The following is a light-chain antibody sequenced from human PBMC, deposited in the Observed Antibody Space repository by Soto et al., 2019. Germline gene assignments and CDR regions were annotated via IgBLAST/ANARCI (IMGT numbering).Light chain of an antibody. CDR2: GAS. Sequence: EIVMTQSPATLSVSPGERATLSCRASQPVIDNFAWYRQKPGQAPTLLIYGASTRATGIPARFSGSGSGTELTLTISSLQSEDFAVYYCQQFHNWPYTFGQGTKLEIQ. CDR3: QQFHNWPYT. J-gene: IGKJ2*01. CDR1: QPVIDN. V-gene: IGKV3-15*01.